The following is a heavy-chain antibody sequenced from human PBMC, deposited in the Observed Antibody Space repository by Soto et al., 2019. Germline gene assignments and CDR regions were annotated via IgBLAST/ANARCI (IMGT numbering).Heavy chain of an antibody. CDR2: INHRGNT. CDR1: GGSFSGSFSGYY. Sequence: QVQLQQWGAGLLKPSETLSLTCAVYGGSFSGSFSGYYWTWIRQPPGKGLEWIGEINHRGNTNYKPSLKSRVTISVDTSKNQLSLKLSSVTAADTAVYYCARGRNGSGTFYYYSGMDVWGQGTTVTVSS. CDR3: ARGRNGSGTFYYYSGMDV. V-gene: IGHV4-34*01. J-gene: IGHJ6*02. D-gene: IGHD3-10*01.